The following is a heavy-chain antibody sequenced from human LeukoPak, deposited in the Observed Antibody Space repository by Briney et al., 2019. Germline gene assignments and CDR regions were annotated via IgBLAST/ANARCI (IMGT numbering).Heavy chain of an antibody. CDR1: GFTFSTYS. J-gene: IGHJ4*02. CDR2: ISGSTSNI. D-gene: IGHD4-17*01. Sequence: GGSLRLSCTASGFTFSTYSMNWVRQAPGKGLEWVSFISGSTSNIYYADSVKGRFTISRDNAKNSLYLQMNSLRDEDTAVYFCARDSYGDYYFDYWGQGSLVTVSS. V-gene: IGHV3-48*02. CDR3: ARDSYGDYYFDY.